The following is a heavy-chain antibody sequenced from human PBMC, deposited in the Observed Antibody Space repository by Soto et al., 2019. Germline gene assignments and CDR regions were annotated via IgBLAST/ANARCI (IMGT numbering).Heavy chain of an antibody. CDR2: IIPIFGTA. CDR1: GGTFSSYA. D-gene: IGHD4-17*01. J-gene: IGHJ6*02. CDR3: ARLDYGGNDYYYYYGMDV. Sequence: QVQLVQSGAEVKKPGSSVKVSCKASGGTFSSYAISWVRQAPGQGLEWMGGIIPIFGTANYAQKFQGGVTITADESTSTDYMELSSLRSEDTAVYYCARLDYGGNDYYYYYGMDVWGQGTTVTVSS. V-gene: IGHV1-69*01.